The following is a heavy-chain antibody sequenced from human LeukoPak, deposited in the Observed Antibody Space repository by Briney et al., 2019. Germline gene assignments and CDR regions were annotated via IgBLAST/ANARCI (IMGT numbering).Heavy chain of an antibody. V-gene: IGHV4-34*01. J-gene: IGHJ4*02. Sequence: SETLSLTCAVYGGSFSGYYWSWIRQPPGKGLEWIGEINHSGSTNYNPSLKSRVTISVDTSKNQFSLKLSFVTAADTAVYYCASVEYSSSGPDYWGQGTLVTVSS. D-gene: IGHD6-6*01. CDR1: GGSFSGYY. CDR3: ASVEYSSSGPDY. CDR2: INHSGST.